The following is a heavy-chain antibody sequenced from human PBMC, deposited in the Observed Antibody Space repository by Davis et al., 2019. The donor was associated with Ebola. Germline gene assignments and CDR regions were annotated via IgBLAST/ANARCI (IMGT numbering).Heavy chain of an antibody. J-gene: IGHJ6*03. CDR1: GYTFTGYY. D-gene: IGHD2-2*01. CDR2: INPNSGGT. Sequence: ASVTVSCKASGYTFTGYYMHWVRQAPGQGLEWMGWINPNSGGTNYAQKFQGRVTMTRDTSTSTAYMELRSLRSDDTAVYYCARDQGRDIVVVPAESPTGYYYYMDVWGKGTTVTVSS. CDR3: ARDQGRDIVVVPAESPTGYYYYMDV. V-gene: IGHV1-2*02.